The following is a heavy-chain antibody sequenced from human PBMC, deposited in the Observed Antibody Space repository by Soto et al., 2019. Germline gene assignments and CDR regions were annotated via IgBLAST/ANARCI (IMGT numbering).Heavy chain of an antibody. CDR1: GGSISSYY. CDR3: ARSNGSEQWLVDFDY. CDR2: IYYSGST. V-gene: IGHV4-59*01. Sequence: SETLSLTCTVSGGSISSYYWSWIRQPPGKGLEWIGYIYYSGSTNYNPSLKSRVTISVDTSKNQFSLKLSSVTAADTAVYYCARSNGSEQWLVDFDYWGQGTLVTVSS. J-gene: IGHJ4*02. D-gene: IGHD6-19*01.